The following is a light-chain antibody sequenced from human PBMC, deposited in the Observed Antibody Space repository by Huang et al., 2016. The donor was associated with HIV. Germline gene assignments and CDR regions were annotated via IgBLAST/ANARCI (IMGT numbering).Light chain of an antibody. J-gene: IGKJ4*01. CDR2: GAS. CDR3: QQYDSSPVT. CDR1: PSLGSSS. Sequence: EIVLTQSPGTLSLSPGERATLSYRASPSLGSSSLAWYQQKAGQAPRLLMYGASSRATGIPDRFRGSGSGTDFTLSISRLEPEDFAVYYCQQYDSSPVTFGGGTKVEIK. V-gene: IGKV3-20*01.